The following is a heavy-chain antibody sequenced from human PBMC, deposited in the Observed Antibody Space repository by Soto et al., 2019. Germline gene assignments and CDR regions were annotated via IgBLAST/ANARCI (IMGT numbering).Heavy chain of an antibody. J-gene: IGHJ5*02. CDR1: GFTVSSNY. V-gene: IGHV3-53*01. CDR2: IYSGGST. CDR3: ARVGDYYCSGGSCYEGGFDP. D-gene: IGHD2-15*01. Sequence: EVQLVESGGGLIQPGGSLRLSCAASGFTVSSNYMSWVRQAPGKGLEWVSVIYSGGSTYYADSVKGRFTISRDNSKNTLYLQMNSLRAEDTAVYYCARVGDYYCSGGSCYEGGFDPWGQGTLVTVSS.